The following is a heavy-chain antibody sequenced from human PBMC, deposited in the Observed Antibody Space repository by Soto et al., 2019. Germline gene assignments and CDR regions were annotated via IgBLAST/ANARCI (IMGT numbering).Heavy chain of an antibody. CDR3: ARDPRRIAAAGTLFDP. Sequence: ASVKVSCKASGYTFTSYGISWVRQAPGQGLEWMGWISAYNGNTNYAQKLQGRVTMTTDTSTSTAYMELRSLRSDDTAVYYCARDPRRIAAAGTLFDPWGQGTLVTVSS. CDR2: ISAYNGNT. V-gene: IGHV1-18*01. CDR1: GYTFTSYG. J-gene: IGHJ5*02. D-gene: IGHD6-13*01.